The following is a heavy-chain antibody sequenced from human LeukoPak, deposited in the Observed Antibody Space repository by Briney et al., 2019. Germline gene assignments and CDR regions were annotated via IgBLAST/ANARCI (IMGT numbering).Heavy chain of an antibody. D-gene: IGHD3-10*01. V-gene: IGHV1-2*06. CDR2: INPNSGGT. Sequence: ASVNVSCKASGYTFTSYGISWVRQAPGQGLEWMGRINPNSGGTNYAQKFQGRVTMTRDTSISTAYMELSRLRSDDTAVYYCARLLLWFGEFGSPPPMDVWGRGTTVTVSS. CDR1: GYTFTSYG. J-gene: IGHJ6*02. CDR3: ARLLLWFGEFGSPPPMDV.